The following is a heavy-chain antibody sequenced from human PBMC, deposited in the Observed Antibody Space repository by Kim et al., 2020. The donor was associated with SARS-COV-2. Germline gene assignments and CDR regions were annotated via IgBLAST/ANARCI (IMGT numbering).Heavy chain of an antibody. CDR3: ARGLGEASTMVRGVPSS. CDR2: INHSGST. D-gene: IGHD3-10*01. CDR1: GGSFSGYY. J-gene: IGHJ4*02. V-gene: IGHV4-34*01. Sequence: SETLSLTCAVYGGSFSGYYWSWIRQPPGKGLEWIGEINHSGSTNYNPSLKSRVTISVDTSKNQFSLKLSSVTAADTAVYYCARGLGEASTMVRGVPSSWGQGTLVTVSS.